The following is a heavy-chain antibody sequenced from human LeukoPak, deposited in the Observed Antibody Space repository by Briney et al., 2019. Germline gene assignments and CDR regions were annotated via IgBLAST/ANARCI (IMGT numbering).Heavy chain of an antibody. Sequence: SETLSLTCTVSGGSISSYYWSWIRQPAGKGLEWIGRIYTSGSTNYNPSLKSRVTMSVDTSKNQFSLKLSSVTAADTAVYYCAKTGYSSGWYGYYYYYMDVWGKGTTVTISS. D-gene: IGHD6-19*01. CDR1: GGSISSYY. J-gene: IGHJ6*03. CDR3: AKTGYSSGWYGYYYYYMDV. CDR2: IYTSGST. V-gene: IGHV4-4*07.